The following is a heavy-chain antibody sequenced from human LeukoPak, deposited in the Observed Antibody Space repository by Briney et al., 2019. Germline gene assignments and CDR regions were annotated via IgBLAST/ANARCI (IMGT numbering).Heavy chain of an antibody. CDR3: AKDTRGSYYGNFDY. CDR1: GITFSSYG. CDR2: ITGSGGST. J-gene: IGHJ4*02. V-gene: IGHV3-23*01. D-gene: IGHD1-26*01. Sequence: GGSLRLSCAASGITFSSYGMSWVRQAPGKGLEWVSAITGSGGSTYYADSVKGRFTISRDNSKNTLYLQMNSLRAEDTAVYYCAKDTRGSYYGNFDYWGQGTLVTVSS.